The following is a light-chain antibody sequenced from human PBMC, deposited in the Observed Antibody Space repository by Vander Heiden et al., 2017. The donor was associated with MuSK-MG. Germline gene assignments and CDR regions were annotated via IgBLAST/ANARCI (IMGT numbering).Light chain of an antibody. CDR1: QSVSSY. CDR2: DAS. Sequence: EIVLTQSPATLSLSPGQRATLSCRASQSVSSYLAWYQQKPGQAPRLLIYDASNRANGIPGRFSGSGSGKDFTLTSSSLEPEDFAVYYCQQRSNLHTFGGGTKVEIK. V-gene: IGKV3-11*01. J-gene: IGKJ4*01. CDR3: QQRSNLHT.